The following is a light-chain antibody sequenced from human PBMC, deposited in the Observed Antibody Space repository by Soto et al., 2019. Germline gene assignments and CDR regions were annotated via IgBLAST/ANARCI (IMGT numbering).Light chain of an antibody. CDR2: LNSDGSH. V-gene: IGLV4-69*01. Sequence: QSALTQSPSASASLGASVTVTCTLSSGHSSNAVAWHQQQPEKGPRYLMRLNSDGSHSKGDGIPDRFTGSSSGADRYLTISSLQSEDEADYYCQTWGTGIVVFGGGTKRTVL. CDR3: QTWGTGIVV. J-gene: IGLJ3*02. CDR1: SGHSSNA.